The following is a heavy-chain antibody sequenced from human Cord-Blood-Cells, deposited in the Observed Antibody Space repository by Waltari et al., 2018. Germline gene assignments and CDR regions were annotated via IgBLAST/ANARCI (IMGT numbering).Heavy chain of an antibody. Sequence: QVQLVQSGAEVKKPGASVKVSCQASGYSFTGYYMHWVRQAPGKGLEWMGWINPNSGGTNYEQKLQGWVTMTRDTSISTAYMELSRLRSDDTAVYYCARARYCSSTSCYAFDIWGQGTMVTVSS. CDR2: INPNSGGT. CDR1: GYSFTGYY. J-gene: IGHJ3*02. CDR3: ARARYCSSTSCYAFDI. D-gene: IGHD2-2*01. V-gene: IGHV1-2*04.